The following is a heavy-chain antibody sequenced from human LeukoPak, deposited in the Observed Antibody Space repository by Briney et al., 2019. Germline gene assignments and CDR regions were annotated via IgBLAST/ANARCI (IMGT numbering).Heavy chain of an antibody. Sequence: SETLSLTCTVSGFSISSISRTYYWGWVRQSPGKGLEWIGSFYHSGSTYYNPSLQSRVTISIDTSKNQFSLKLSSVTAADTAVYYCARQAASPFSSSEYYFDYWGQGTLVTVSS. CDR2: FYHSGST. CDR3: ARQAASPFSSSEYYFDY. V-gene: IGHV4-39*01. D-gene: IGHD6-6*01. J-gene: IGHJ4*02. CDR1: GFSISSISRTYY.